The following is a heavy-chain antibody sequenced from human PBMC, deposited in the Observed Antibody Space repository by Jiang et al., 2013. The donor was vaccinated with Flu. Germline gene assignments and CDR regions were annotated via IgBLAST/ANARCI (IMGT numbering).Heavy chain of an antibody. CDR1: GFLVTGHA. J-gene: IGHJ4*02. CDR2: ILYDGINK. Sequence: VQLLESGGGVVQPGRSLRLSCAASGFLVTGHAMHWVRQAPGKGLEWVAVILYDGINKYYADSVMGRFTISRDNSKNTLFLQMNNLRAEDTAFYYCAKTNDLDSWGQGTLVTVSS. CDR3: AKTNDLDS. V-gene: IGHV3-30-3*02.